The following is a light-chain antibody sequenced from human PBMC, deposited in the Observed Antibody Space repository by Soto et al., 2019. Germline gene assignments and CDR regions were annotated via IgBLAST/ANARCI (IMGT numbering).Light chain of an antibody. Sequence: EIVLTQSPATLSLSPGERATLSCRASQSVSSNYLAWYQQRPGQAPRLVISGASSRAAAIPDRFSGSGSGTDFTLTISRLEPEDFAVYYCQHYDGSPQRYTFGQGTKLEIK. CDR2: GAS. CDR3: QHYDGSPQRYT. CDR1: QSVSSNY. J-gene: IGKJ2*01. V-gene: IGKV3-20*01.